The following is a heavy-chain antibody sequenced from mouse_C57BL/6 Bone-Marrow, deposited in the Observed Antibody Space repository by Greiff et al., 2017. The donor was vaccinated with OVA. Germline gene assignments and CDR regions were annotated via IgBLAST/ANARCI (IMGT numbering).Heavy chain of an antibody. D-gene: IGHD1-1*01. CDR1: GYAFSSSW. CDR3: ARSDTTDYFDY. V-gene: IGHV1-82*01. CDR2: IYPGDGDT. Sequence: VQLVESGPELVKPGASVKISCKASGYAFSSSWMNWVKQRPGKGLEWIGRIYPGDGDTNYNGKFKGKATLTADKSSSTAYMQLSSLTSEDSAVYFCARSDTTDYFDYWGQGTTLTVSS. J-gene: IGHJ2*01.